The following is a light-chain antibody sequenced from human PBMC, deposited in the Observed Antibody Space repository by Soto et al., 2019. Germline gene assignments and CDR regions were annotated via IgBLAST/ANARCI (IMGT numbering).Light chain of an antibody. J-gene: IGLJ3*02. V-gene: IGLV2-14*01. Sequence: QSALTQPASVSGSPGQSITVSCTGTSSDVGLYDYVSWYQQHPGKSPKLIVYEVSHRPSGVSSRFSGSKSGNTASLTIFGLQAEDEADYYCSLYTSSSTWVFGGGTKLTVL. CDR1: SSDVGLYDY. CDR2: EVS. CDR3: SLYTSSSTWV.